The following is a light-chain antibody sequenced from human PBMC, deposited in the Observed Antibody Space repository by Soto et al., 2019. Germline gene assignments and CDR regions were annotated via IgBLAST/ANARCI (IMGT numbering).Light chain of an antibody. Sequence: DIQMTHSLSTLSASVGDRVTITCRASQSISSWLAWYQQKPGKAPKLLIYDASSLESGVPSRFSGRGSGTEFTLTISSLQPDDFATYYCQQYNSYWTFGQGTKVXXK. CDR1: QSISSW. J-gene: IGKJ1*01. CDR2: DAS. V-gene: IGKV1-5*01. CDR3: QQYNSYWT.